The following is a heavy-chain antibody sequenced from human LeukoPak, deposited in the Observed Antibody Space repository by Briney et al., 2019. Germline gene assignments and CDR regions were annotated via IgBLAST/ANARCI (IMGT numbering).Heavy chain of an antibody. V-gene: IGHV3-30-3*01. CDR1: GFTFSSYA. Sequence: GRSLRLSCAASGFTFSSYAMHWVRQAPGKGLEWVAVISYDGSNKYYADSVKGRFTISRDNSKNTLYLQMNSLRAEDTAVYYCAKDHLGSWYRTFDYWGQGTLVTVSS. CDR3: AKDHLGSWYRTFDY. D-gene: IGHD6-13*01. CDR2: ISYDGSNK. J-gene: IGHJ4*02.